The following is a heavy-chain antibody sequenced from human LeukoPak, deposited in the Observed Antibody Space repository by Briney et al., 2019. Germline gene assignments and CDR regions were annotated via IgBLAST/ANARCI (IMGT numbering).Heavy chain of an antibody. CDR3: ARDSLYLEMAPSWYYYGMDV. Sequence: VASVKVSCKASGYTFTSYYMHWVRQAPGQGLEWMGIINPSGGSTSYAQKFQGRVTMIRDTSTSTVCMELSSLRSEDTAVYYCARDSLYLEMAPSWYYYGMDVWGQGTTVTVSS. CDR1: GYTFTSYY. J-gene: IGHJ6*02. CDR2: INPSGGST. V-gene: IGHV1-46*01. D-gene: IGHD5-24*01.